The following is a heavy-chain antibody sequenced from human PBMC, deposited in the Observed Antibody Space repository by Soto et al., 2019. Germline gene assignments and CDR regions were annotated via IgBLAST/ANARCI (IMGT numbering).Heavy chain of an antibody. J-gene: IGHJ6*02. CDR2: IIPIFAPA. CDR1: GVTFSSYT. CDR3: AGASWNYYFGMDV. V-gene: IGHV1-69*01. Sequence: QVQLVQSGAEVKKSGSSVKVSCKASGVTFSSYTISWVRQAPGQGLEWMGGIIPIFAPANYAQKFQGRVTMTADESTKTAYMERGRLGFEDTAMAYGAGASWNYYFGMDVWGQGTTVTVSS. D-gene: IGHD6-13*01.